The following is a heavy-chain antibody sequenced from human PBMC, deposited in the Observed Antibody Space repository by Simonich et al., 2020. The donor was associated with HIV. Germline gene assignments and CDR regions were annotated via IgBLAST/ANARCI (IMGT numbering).Heavy chain of an antibody. J-gene: IGHJ4*02. CDR3: ARGFYQRLYYFDY. D-gene: IGHD2-2*01. CDR2: INHSRST. CDR1: GGSFSGYY. V-gene: IGHV4-34*01. Sequence: QVQLQQLGAGLLKPSETLSLTCAVYGGSFSGYYWSWIRQPPGKGLKWIGKINHSRSTNYNPSLKRRVTISVDTSKNQFSLKLSSVTAADTAVYYCARGFYQRLYYFDYWGQGTLVTVSS.